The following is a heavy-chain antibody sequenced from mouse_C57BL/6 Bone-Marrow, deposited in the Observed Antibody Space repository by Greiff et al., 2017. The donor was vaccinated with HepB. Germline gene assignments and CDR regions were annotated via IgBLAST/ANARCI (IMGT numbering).Heavy chain of an antibody. CDR1: GYTFTSYW. D-gene: IGHD2-4*01. Sequence: VKLMESGTELVKPGASVKLSCKASGYTFTSYWMHWVKQRPGQGLEWIGNINPSNGGTNYNEKFKSKATLTVDKSSSTAYMQLSSLTSEDSAVYYCARERLRRWFAYWGQGTLVTVSA. V-gene: IGHV1-53*01. J-gene: IGHJ3*01. CDR2: INPSNGGT. CDR3: ARERLRRWFAY.